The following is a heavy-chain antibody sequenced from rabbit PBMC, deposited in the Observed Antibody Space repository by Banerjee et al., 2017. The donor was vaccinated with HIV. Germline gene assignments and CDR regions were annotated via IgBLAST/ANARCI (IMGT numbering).Heavy chain of an antibody. CDR3: ARGGYADYPGYGYVFGL. D-gene: IGHD7-1*01. CDR1: GFDLSSYYY. J-gene: IGHJ3*01. Sequence: QEQLEESGGGLVKPEGSLTLTCKASGFDLSSYYYMCWVRQAQGKGLELIACIYTSSSSTWYASWVNGRFTISRSTSLNTVTLQMTSLTAADTATYFCARGGYADYPGYGYVFGLWGQGTLVTVS. CDR2: IYTSSSST. V-gene: IGHV1S43*01.